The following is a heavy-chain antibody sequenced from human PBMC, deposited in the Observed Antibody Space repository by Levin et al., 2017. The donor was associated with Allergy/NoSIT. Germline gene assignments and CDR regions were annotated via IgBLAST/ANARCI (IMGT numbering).Heavy chain of an antibody. J-gene: IGHJ4*02. CDR3: AKRKGGYQWLVRGYFDY. Sequence: GGSLRLSCAASGFTFSSYGMHWVRQAPGKGLEWVAVISYDGSNKYYADSVKGRFTISRDNSKNTLYLQMNSLRAEDTAVYYCAKRKGGYQWLVRGYFDYWGQGTLVTVSS. D-gene: IGHD6-19*01. V-gene: IGHV3-30*18. CDR1: GFTFSSYG. CDR2: ISYDGSNK.